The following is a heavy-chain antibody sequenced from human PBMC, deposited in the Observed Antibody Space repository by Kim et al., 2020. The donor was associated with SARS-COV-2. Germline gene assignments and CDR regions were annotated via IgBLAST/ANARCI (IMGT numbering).Heavy chain of an antibody. CDR2: ST. J-gene: IGHJ6*02. Sequence: STYYTHSHMGRCTISLDNAKNTLYLQMNSLRAEDTVVYYCARDWDGMDVWGQGTTVTVSS. CDR3: ARDWDGMDV. V-gene: IGHV3-21*01. D-gene: IGHD3-16*01.